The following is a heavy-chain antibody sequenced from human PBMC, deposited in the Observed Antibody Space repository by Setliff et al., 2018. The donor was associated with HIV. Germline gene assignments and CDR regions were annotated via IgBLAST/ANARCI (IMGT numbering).Heavy chain of an antibody. CDR2: ISWKSGSI. J-gene: IGHJ2*01. V-gene: IGHV3-9*03. D-gene: IGHD4-17*01. CDR1: GFTFNTYA. Sequence: AGGSLRLSCAASGFTFNTYAMHWVRQAPGKGLEWVSGISWKSGSIGYADSVKGRFTISRDNTKNSLYLQMSSLRPEDMALYYCAKAAYGGNSGRWFFDLWGRGTLVTVSS. CDR3: AKAAYGGNSGRWFFDL.